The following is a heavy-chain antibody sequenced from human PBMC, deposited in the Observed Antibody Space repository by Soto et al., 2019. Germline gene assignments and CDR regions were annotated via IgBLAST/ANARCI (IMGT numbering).Heavy chain of an antibody. CDR3: ASSLRGADAFDI. Sequence: GSLRLSCAASGFTFSSYWMSWVRQAPGKGLEWVANIKQDGSEKYYVDSVKGRFTISRDNAKNSLYLQMNSLRAEDTAVYYCASSLRGADAFDIWGQGTMVTVSS. CDR1: GFTFSSYW. CDR2: IKQDGSEK. J-gene: IGHJ3*02. V-gene: IGHV3-7*03. D-gene: IGHD3-16*01.